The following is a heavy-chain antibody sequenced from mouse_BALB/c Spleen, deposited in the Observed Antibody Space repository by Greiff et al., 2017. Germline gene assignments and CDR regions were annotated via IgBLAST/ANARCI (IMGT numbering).Heavy chain of an antibody. CDR2: IRNKANGYTT. J-gene: IGHJ2*01. D-gene: IGHD3-3*01. V-gene: IGHV7-3*02. CDR3: ARDPKLGLYYFDY. CDR1: GFTFTDYY. Sequence: EVNVVESGGGLVQPGGSLRLSCATSGFTFTDYYMSWVRQPPGKALEWLGFIRNKANGYTTEYSASVKGRFTISRDNSQSILYLQMNTLRAEDSATYYCARDPKLGLYYFDYWGQGTTLTVSS.